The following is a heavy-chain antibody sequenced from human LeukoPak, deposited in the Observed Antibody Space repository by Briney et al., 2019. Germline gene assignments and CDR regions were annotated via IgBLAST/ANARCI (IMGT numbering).Heavy chain of an antibody. Sequence: ASVKVSCKASGYTFTSYGISWVRQAPGQGLEWMGWISAYNGNTNYAQKLQGRVTMTTDTSTSTAYMELRSLRSDDTAVYYCARAPLPIVGAMPSDYWGQGTLVTVSS. J-gene: IGHJ4*02. CDR1: GYTFTSYG. CDR2: ISAYNGNT. CDR3: ARAPLPIVGAMPSDY. V-gene: IGHV1-18*01. D-gene: IGHD1-26*01.